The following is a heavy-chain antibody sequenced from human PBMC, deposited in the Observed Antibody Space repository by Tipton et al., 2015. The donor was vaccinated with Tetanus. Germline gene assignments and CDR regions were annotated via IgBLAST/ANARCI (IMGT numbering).Heavy chain of an antibody. CDR2: IDPNSGGT. CDR3: ARDRGDYIYYGMDV. D-gene: IGHD3-22*01. J-gene: IGHJ6*02. Sequence: QMQLVQSGAEVKKPGASLKVSCKASGYTFTGYYSYWVRQAPGQGLEWMGWIDPNSGGTIYAQKFQGRVTMTRDTSISTAYMELSRLRSDDTAVYYCARDRGDYIYYGMDVWGPGTTVTVTS. CDR1: GYTFTGYY. V-gene: IGHV1-2*02.